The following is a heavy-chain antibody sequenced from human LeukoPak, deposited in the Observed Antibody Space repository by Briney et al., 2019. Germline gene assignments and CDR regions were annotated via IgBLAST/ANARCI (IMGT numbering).Heavy chain of an antibody. D-gene: IGHD3-10*01. V-gene: IGHV3-23*01. CDR2: ISDGGGST. Sequence: PGGSLRLSCATSGFTFSSFAMSWVRQAPGKGLEWVSAISDGGGSTYHADSVKGRFTISRDNSTNTLYLLMNSLRAEDTAVYYCAKGNFVRGGYYYYGMDVWGQGTTVTVSS. CDR3: AKGNFVRGGYYYYGMDV. CDR1: GFTFSSFA. J-gene: IGHJ6*02.